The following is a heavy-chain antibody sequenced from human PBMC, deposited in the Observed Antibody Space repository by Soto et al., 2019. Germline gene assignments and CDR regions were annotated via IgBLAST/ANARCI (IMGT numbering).Heavy chain of an antibody. CDR2: IYPGDSDT. J-gene: IGHJ4*02. V-gene: IGHV5-51*01. D-gene: IGHD2-21*02. Sequence: GESLKISCKASGYSFTSYWIGWVRQMPGQGLEWMGIIYPGDSDTRYSPSFQGQVTISADKSISTAYLQWTSLKASDTAMYYCARQQFWSRDIDSWGQGTLVTVSS. CDR3: ARQQFWSRDIDS. CDR1: GYSFTSYW.